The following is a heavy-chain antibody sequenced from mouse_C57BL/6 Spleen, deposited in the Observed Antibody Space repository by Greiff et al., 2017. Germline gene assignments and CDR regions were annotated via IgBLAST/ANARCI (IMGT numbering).Heavy chain of an antibody. D-gene: IGHD3-2*02. CDR2: IDPETGGT. Sequence: VQLQQSGAELVRPGASVTLSCKASGYTFTDYEMHWVKQTPVHGLEWIGAIDPETGGTAYNQKFKGKAILTADKSSSTAYMELRILTSEDSAVYYCTRGTAQATGFAYWGQGTLVTVSA. J-gene: IGHJ3*01. CDR3: TRGTAQATGFAY. V-gene: IGHV1-15*01. CDR1: GYTFTDYE.